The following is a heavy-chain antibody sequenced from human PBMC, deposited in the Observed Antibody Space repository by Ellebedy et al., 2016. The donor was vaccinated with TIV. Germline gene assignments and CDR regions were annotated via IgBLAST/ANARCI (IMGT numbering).Heavy chain of an antibody. V-gene: IGHV3-48*04. D-gene: IGHD1-14*01. J-gene: IGHJ5*02. CDR2: ISDSGSTT. Sequence: GESLKISCAASGFTFSSYSMNWVRQAPGKGLEWVSYISDSGSTTYYADSVKGRFTISRDNAKNSLYLQMNSLRAEDTAIYYCARDTRFIDHQHNWFDPWGQGTLVTVSS. CDR1: GFTFSSYS. CDR3: ARDTRFIDHQHNWFDP.